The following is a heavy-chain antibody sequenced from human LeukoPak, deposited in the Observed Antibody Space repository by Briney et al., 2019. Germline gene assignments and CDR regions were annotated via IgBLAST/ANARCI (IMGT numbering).Heavy chain of an antibody. J-gene: IGHJ3*02. CDR2: IYTSGST. D-gene: IGHD3-3*01. Sequence: TSETLSLTCTVSGGSISSYYWSWIRQPAGKGLEWIGRIYTSGSTNYNPSLKSRVTMSVDTSKNQFSLKLSSVTAADTAVYYCARDNHYDFWSGPDAFDIWGQGTMVTVSS. CDR3: ARDNHYDFWSGPDAFDI. V-gene: IGHV4-4*07. CDR1: GGSISSYY.